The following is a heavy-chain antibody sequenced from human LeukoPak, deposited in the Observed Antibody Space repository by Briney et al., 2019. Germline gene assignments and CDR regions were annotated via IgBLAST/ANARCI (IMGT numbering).Heavy chain of an antibody. V-gene: IGHV4-34*01. CDR3: ARGSLGSSGYPYYYYYYMDV. D-gene: IGHD3-22*01. Sequence: SETLSLTCAVYGGSFSGYYWSWIRQPPGKGLEWIGEINHSGSTNYSPSLKSRVTISVDTSKNQFSLKLSSVTAADTAVYYCARGSLGSSGYPYYYYYYMDVWGKGTTVTVSS. CDR1: GGSFSGYY. J-gene: IGHJ6*03. CDR2: INHSGST.